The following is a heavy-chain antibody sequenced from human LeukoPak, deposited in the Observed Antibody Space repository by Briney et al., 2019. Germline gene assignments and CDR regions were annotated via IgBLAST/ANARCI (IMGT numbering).Heavy chain of an antibody. Sequence: GGSLRLSCAASGFTFSSYAMSWVRQAPGKGLEWVSAISGSGGSTYYADSVKGRFTISRDNSKNTLYLQMSSLRAEDTAVYYCARRYCSSTSCSGIDYWGQGTLVTVSS. CDR2: ISGSGGST. CDR1: GFTFSSYA. J-gene: IGHJ4*02. V-gene: IGHV3-23*01. CDR3: ARRYCSSTSCSGIDY. D-gene: IGHD2-2*01.